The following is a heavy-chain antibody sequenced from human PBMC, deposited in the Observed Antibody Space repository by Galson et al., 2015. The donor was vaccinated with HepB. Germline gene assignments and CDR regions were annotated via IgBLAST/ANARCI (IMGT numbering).Heavy chain of an antibody. CDR1: GFTFSSHW. J-gene: IGHJ5*02. V-gene: IGHV3-74*01. CDR3: ARAWDFGSGHYFNVPDT. CDR2: INTDGTAT. Sequence: SLRLSCAASGFTFSSHWMHWVRQAPGKGLLWVSRINTDGTATTYADVVKGRFSISRDNAHNTLYLRMDSLRPEDTAVYYCARAWDFGSGHYFNVPDTWGQGTLVTVSP. D-gene: IGHD3-10*01.